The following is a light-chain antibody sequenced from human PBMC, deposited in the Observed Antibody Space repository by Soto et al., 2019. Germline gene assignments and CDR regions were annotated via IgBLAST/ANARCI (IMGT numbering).Light chain of an antibody. CDR2: GAS. J-gene: IGKJ1*01. Sequence: EIVLTQSPGTLSLSPRERATLSCRASQSVNDNYLAWYQHKPGQAPRLLIYGASSRAPGIPDRFSGSGSGTDFTLTISRLEPEDFAIYYWHQYAASPRTVGQGTQVEVK. V-gene: IGKV3-20*01. CDR1: QSVNDNY. CDR3: HQYAASPRT.